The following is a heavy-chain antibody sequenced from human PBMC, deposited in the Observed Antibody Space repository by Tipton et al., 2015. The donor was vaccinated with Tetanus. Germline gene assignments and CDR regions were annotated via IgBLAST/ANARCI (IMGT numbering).Heavy chain of an antibody. Sequence: TLSLTCTVSGGSISGSYWNWIRQPPGEGLAWIGYVYYNGNTHYNPALKSRVTISVDTSKNQFSLKLSYVTAADTAIYYCAREVPAAGHFDSWGQGTLVTVSS. V-gene: IGHV4-59*01. D-gene: IGHD2-2*01. CDR2: VYYNGNT. CDR3: AREVPAAGHFDS. J-gene: IGHJ4*02. CDR1: GGSISGSY.